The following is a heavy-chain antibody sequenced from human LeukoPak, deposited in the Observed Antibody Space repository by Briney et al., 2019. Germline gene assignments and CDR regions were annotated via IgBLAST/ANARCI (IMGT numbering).Heavy chain of an antibody. CDR1: GFTFSSYA. D-gene: IGHD3-10*01. CDR3: AKGADITMVRGVIKRRYYYYSMDV. Sequence: GGSLRLSCAASGFTFSSYAMSWVRQAPGKGLEWVSAISGSGGSTYYADSVKGRFTISRDNSKNTLYLQMNSLRAEDTAVYYCAKGADITMVRGVIKRRYYYYSMDVWGQGTTVTVSS. CDR2: ISGSGGST. V-gene: IGHV3-23*01. J-gene: IGHJ6*02.